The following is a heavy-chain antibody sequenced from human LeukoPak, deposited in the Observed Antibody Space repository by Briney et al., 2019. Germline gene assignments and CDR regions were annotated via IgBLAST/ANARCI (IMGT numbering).Heavy chain of an antibody. J-gene: IGHJ6*02. V-gene: IGHV3-33*07. CDR3: AREAYGMDV. Sequence: GGSLRLSCAASGFTFNNYGFYWVRQAPGKGLEWVALIWYDGSKKLYTESVKGRFTISRDNSKNTVYLQMNSLRAEDTAVYYCAREAYGMDVWGQGTTVTVSS. CDR1: GFTFNNYG. CDR2: IWYDGSKK.